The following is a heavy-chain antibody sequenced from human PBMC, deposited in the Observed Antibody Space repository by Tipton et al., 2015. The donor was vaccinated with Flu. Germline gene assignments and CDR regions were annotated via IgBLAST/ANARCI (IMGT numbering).Heavy chain of an antibody. J-gene: IGHJ5*01. V-gene: IGHV4-38-2*01. D-gene: IGHD4-11*01. CDR3: ARRDYSNYVSEPHNWFDP. Sequence: LRLSCSVSGDSIGSPYFWGWIRKPPGGGLEWIGNVHRSGNGYYKPSLKSRVSISVDTSKNQFSLELTSVTAADTAMYYCARRDYSNYVSEPHNWFDPWGQGSLVTVSS. CDR2: VHRSGNG. CDR1: GDSIGSPYF.